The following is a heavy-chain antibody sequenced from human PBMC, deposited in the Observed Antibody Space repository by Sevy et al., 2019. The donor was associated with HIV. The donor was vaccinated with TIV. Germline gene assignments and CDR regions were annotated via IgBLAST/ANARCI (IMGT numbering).Heavy chain of an antibody. J-gene: IGHJ4*02. CDR2: IGTAGDT. V-gene: IGHV3-13*01. CDR3: ARAFRHDYYDSSGYDY. Sequence: GGSVRLSCAASGFTFSSYDMHWVRQATGKGLEWVSAIGTAGDTYYPGSVKGRFTISRENAKNSLYLQMNSLRAGDTAVYYCARAFRHDYYDSSGYDYWGQGTLVTVSS. D-gene: IGHD3-22*01. CDR1: GFTFSSYD.